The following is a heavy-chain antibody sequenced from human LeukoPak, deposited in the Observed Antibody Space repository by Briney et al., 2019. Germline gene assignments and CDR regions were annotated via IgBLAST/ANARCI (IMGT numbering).Heavy chain of an antibody. CDR3: AKDRDITMVRGVTFD. D-gene: IGHD3-10*01. J-gene: IGHJ4*02. CDR2: LSGGGDSR. Sequence: GGSLRLSCAASGFAFSNYAMSWVRQAPGKGLEWVSSLSGGGDSRYYADSVMGRFTISRDNSRNTLYLQMSSLRAEDTAVYYRAKDRDITMVRGVTFDWGQGTLVTVSS. CDR1: GFAFSNYA. V-gene: IGHV3-23*01.